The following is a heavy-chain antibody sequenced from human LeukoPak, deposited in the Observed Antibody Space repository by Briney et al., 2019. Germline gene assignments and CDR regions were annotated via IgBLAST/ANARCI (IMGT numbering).Heavy chain of an antibody. CDR2: ISGTSNTI. CDR3: ARSVLGKRNYYGMDV. Sequence: GGSLRLSCAASGFTFSDSGFTFSDYGLNWVRQAPGKGLEWISYISGTSNTIYYADSVKGRFTVSRDNAKNSLYLQMNSLRAEDTAVYCCARSVLGKRNYYGMDVWGQGTTVTVSS. V-gene: IGHV3-48*04. D-gene: IGHD7-27*01. J-gene: IGHJ6*02. CDR1: GFTFSDSGFTFSDYG.